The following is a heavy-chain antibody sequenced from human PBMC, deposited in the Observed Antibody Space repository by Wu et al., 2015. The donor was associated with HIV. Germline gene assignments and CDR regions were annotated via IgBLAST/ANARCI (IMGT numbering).Heavy chain of an antibody. V-gene: IGHV1-69*13. Sequence: VQSGAELKKPGASMTVSCKTSGDTFNTYGFTWVRQAPGQGLEWMGRIIPIFGSATYAQKFQGRVTISADDSTSTAYMEVNSLRSEDTAVYYCAKAVGSTGYAIDNWGQGTLVTVSP. CDR2: IIPIFGSA. D-gene: IGHD3-22*01. J-gene: IGHJ4*02. CDR1: GDTFNTYG. CDR3: AKAVGSTGYAIDN.